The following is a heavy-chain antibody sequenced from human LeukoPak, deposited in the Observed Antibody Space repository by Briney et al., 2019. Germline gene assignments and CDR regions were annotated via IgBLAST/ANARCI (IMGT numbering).Heavy chain of an antibody. CDR2: ISSSGSTI. J-gene: IGHJ6*02. Sequence: GGSLRLSCAASGFTFSDYYMSWIRQAPGKGLEWVSYISSSGSTIYYADSVKGRFTISRDNAKNSLCLQMNSLRAEDTAVYYCARTPVSDYYYYGMDVWGQGTTVTVSS. CDR3: ARTPVSDYYYYGMDV. V-gene: IGHV3-11*01. D-gene: IGHD2-8*01. CDR1: GFTFSDYY.